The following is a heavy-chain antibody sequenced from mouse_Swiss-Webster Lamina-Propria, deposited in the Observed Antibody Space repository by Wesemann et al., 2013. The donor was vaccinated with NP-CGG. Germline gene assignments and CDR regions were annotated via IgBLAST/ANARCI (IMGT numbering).Heavy chain of an antibody. J-gene: IGHJ2*01. D-gene: IGHD2-10*02. Sequence: VQLQQSGAELVKPGASVKLSCTASGFNIKDTYMHWVKQRPGQGLEWIGEINPSNGRTNYNEKFKSKATLTVDKSSSTAYMQLSSLTSEDSAVYYCARGYGNLDYWGQGTTLTVSS. CDR1: GFNIKDTY. V-gene: IGHV1S81*02. CDR2: INPSNGRT. CDR3: ARGYGNLDY.